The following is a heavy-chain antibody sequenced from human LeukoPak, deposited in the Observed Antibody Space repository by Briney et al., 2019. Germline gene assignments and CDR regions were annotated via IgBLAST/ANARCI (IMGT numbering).Heavy chain of an antibody. D-gene: IGHD4-17*01. J-gene: IGHJ4*02. Sequence: PSETLSLTCTVSGGSISSDRWSWIRQPPGKGLEFIGFIYDGGSTYYSPSLESRVTISIDTSKNQFSLKLNSVTAADTAVYYCARARYGDHFDYWGQGTLVTVSS. CDR2: IYDGGST. V-gene: IGHV4-59*01. CDR1: GGSISSDR. CDR3: ARARYGDHFDY.